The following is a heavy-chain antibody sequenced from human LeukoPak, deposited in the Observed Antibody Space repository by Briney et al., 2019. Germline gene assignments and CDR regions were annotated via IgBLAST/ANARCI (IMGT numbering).Heavy chain of an antibody. CDR1: GYTFTSYD. V-gene: IGHV1-8*03. Sequence: ASVKVSCKASGYTFTSYDINWVRQATGQGLGWMGWMNPNSGNTGYAQKFQGRVTITRNTSISTAYMELSSLRSEDTAVYYCARVKITGTTFPDYWGQGTLVTVSS. CDR3: ARVKITGTTFPDY. D-gene: IGHD1-20*01. CDR2: MNPNSGNT. J-gene: IGHJ4*02.